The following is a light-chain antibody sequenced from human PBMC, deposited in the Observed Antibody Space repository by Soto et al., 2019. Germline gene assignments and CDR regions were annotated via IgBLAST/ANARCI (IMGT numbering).Light chain of an antibody. V-gene: IGLV2-14*03. CDR3: SSFASTHTYV. J-gene: IGLJ1*01. CDR1: SSDVAFYNH. Sequence: QSVLTQPGSVSGSPGQSITISCTGTSSDVAFYNHVSWYQQHPGKAPKLLIYDVNNRPSGVSHRFSGSKSGNTASLTISGLQAEDEADYYCSSFASTHTYVFGTGTKVTVL. CDR2: DVN.